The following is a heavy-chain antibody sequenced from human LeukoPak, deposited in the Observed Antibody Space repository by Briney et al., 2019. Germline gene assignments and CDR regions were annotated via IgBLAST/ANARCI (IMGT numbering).Heavy chain of an antibody. CDR3: ARAAKLELRRAWFDP. J-gene: IGHJ5*02. Sequence: GASVKVSCKASGYTFTGYYMHWVRQAPGQGLEWMGWINPNSGGTNYAQKFQGRVTMTRDTSISTAYMELSRLRSDDTAVYYCARAAKLELRRAWFDPWGQGTLVTVSS. D-gene: IGHD1-7*01. V-gene: IGHV1-2*02. CDR1: GYTFTGYY. CDR2: INPNSGGT.